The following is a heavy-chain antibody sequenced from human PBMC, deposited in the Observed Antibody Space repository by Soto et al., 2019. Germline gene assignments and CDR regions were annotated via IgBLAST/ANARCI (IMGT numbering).Heavy chain of an antibody. V-gene: IGHV3-74*01. D-gene: IGHD1-1*01. Sequence: GGSLRLSCAASGFTFSNYFMHWVRQVPGEGLVWVSRMSGDGKTISYADSVKGRFTISRDNAKNTLYLQMNSLRVEDTAVYYCARTYVPGIAGFDPSGQGTLVTVSS. CDR2: MSGDGKTI. CDR1: GFTFSNYF. J-gene: IGHJ5*02. CDR3: ARTYVPGIAGFDP.